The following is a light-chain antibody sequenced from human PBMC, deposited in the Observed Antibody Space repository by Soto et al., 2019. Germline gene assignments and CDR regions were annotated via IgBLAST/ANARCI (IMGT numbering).Light chain of an antibody. CDR1: GSNIGAGYD. V-gene: IGLV1-40*01. CDR2: SNR. J-gene: IGLJ1*01. CDR3: QSYDSSLSGYV. Sequence: QSVVTQPPSVSGAPGQRVTISCTGSGSNIGAGYDVHWYQHLPGTAPKLLIYSNRNRPSGVPDRFSGSKSGTSASLAITVLQAEDEADYYCQSYDSSLSGYVFGTGTKVTVL.